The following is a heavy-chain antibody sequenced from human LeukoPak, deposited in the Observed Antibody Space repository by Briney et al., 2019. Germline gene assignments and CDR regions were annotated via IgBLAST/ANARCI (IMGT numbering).Heavy chain of an antibody. CDR3: AKGRAPGIAVAGPFDY. V-gene: IGHV3-9*03. D-gene: IGHD6-19*01. Sequence: PGGSLRLSCAASGSTFDDYAMHWVRHAPGKGLEWVSGTSWNSGSTGSADSVKGRFTISRDNAKNSLYLQMNSLRAEDMALYYCAKGRAPGIAVAGPFDYWGQGTLVTVSS. CDR1: GSTFDDYA. J-gene: IGHJ4*02. CDR2: TSWNSGST.